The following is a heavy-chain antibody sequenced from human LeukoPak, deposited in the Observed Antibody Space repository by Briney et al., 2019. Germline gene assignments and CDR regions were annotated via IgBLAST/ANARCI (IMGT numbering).Heavy chain of an antibody. D-gene: IGHD2-8*01. CDR3: ARGVWGYCTNGVCPPDY. CDR2: IIPIFGTA. Sequence: SVKVSCKASGGTFSSYAISWVREAPGQGLEWMGGIIPIFGTANYAQKFQGRVTITADESTSTAYMELSSLRSEDTAVYYCARGVWGYCTNGVCPPDYWGQGTLVTVSS. V-gene: IGHV1-69*13. CDR1: GGTFSSYA. J-gene: IGHJ4*02.